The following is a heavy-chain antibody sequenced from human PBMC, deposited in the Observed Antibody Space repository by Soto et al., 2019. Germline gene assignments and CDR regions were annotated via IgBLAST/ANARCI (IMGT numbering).Heavy chain of an antibody. CDR2: IYYSGST. Sequence: NPSETLSLTCTVSGGSISSSTYYGGWIRQPPGKGLEWIGSIYYSGSTYDNPSLKSRVTISVDTSKNQFSLKLSSVTAADTAMYYCARQVSARYGSGNYYFDYWGQGTLVTVSS. J-gene: IGHJ4*02. D-gene: IGHD3-10*01. V-gene: IGHV4-39*01. CDR1: GGSISSSTYY. CDR3: ARQVSARYGSGNYYFDY.